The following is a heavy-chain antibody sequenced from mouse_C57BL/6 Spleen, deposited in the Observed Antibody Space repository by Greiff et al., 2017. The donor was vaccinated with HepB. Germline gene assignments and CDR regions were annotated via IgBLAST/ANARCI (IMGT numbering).Heavy chain of an antibody. CDR3: ARWSYYDYDGFAY. CDR1: GYTFTSYW. Sequence: VQLKQPGTELVKPGASVKLSCKASGYTFTSYWMHWVKQRPGQGLEWIGNINPSNGGTNYNEKFKSKATLTVDKSSSTAYMQLSSLTSEDSAVYYCARWSYYDYDGFAYWGQGTLVTVSA. J-gene: IGHJ3*01. CDR2: INPSNGGT. D-gene: IGHD2-4*01. V-gene: IGHV1-53*01.